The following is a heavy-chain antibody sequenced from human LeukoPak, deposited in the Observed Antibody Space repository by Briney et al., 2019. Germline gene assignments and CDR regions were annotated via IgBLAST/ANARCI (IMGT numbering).Heavy chain of an antibody. CDR3: AREGNYNDSGGYPNY. J-gene: IGHJ4*02. D-gene: IGHD3-22*01. CDR2: ISYDGSNK. Sequence: GGSLRLSCAASGFTFSSYGMHWVRQAPGKGLEWVAVISYDGSNKYYADSVKGRFTISRDNSRNTLYLQMNSLRAEDTAVYYCAREGNYNDSGGYPNYWGQGTLVTVSS. CDR1: GFTFSSYG. V-gene: IGHV3-30*03.